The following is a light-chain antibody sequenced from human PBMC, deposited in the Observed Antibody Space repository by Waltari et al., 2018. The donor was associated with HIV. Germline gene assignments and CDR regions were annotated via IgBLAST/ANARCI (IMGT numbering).Light chain of an antibody. CDR3: QSYDSSLSAHVV. CDR2: GNS. J-gene: IGLJ2*01. V-gene: IGLV1-40*01. CDR1: SSTTGAGYD. Sequence: QSVLTQPPPVSGAPGQRVTISCPGTSSTTGAGYDLHWCQQLPGPAPKLLLDGNSNRPSGVPDRFSGSKSGTSASLAITGLQAEDEADYYCQSYDSSLSAHVVFGGGTKLTVL.